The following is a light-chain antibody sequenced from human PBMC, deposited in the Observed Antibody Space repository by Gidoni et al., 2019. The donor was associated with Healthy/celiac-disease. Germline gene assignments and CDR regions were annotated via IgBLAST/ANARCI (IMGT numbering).Light chain of an antibody. Sequence: DIQLTQSPSFLSASVGDRVTITCRASQGISSYLAWYQQKPGKAPKLLIYAASTLQSVVPSRFSGSGSGTEFTLTISSLQPEDFATYYCQQLNSYPPYTFXQXTKLEIK. J-gene: IGKJ2*01. V-gene: IGKV1-9*01. CDR1: QGISSY. CDR3: QQLNSYPPYT. CDR2: AAS.